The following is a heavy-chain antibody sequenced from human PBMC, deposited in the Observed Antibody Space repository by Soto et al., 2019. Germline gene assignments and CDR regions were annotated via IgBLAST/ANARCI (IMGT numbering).Heavy chain of an antibody. CDR3: ARRVGATTIHWFDP. CDR2: INHSGST. V-gene: IGHV4-34*01. CDR1: GGSFSGYY. D-gene: IGHD1-26*01. Sequence: SETLSLTCAVYGGSFSGYYWSGIRQPPGKGLEWIGEINHSGSTNYNPSLKSRVTISVNASKNQFPLKLSSVTAADTAVDYCARRVGATTIHWFDPWGQGTLVTVSS. J-gene: IGHJ5*02.